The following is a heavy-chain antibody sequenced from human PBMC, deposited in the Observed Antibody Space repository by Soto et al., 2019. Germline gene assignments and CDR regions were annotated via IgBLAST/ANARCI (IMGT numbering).Heavy chain of an antibody. CDR3: GFWKGDSARGYYYYGMDV. D-gene: IGHD3-3*01. Sequence: SVKVSGKASGVTFSSYAISWVRQAPGQGLEWMGGIIPIFGTANYAQKFQGRVTITADESTSTAYMELSSLRSEDTAVYYCGFWKGDSARGYYYYGMDVWGQGTTVTVSS. J-gene: IGHJ6*02. V-gene: IGHV1-69*13. CDR1: GVTFSSYA. CDR2: IIPIFGTA.